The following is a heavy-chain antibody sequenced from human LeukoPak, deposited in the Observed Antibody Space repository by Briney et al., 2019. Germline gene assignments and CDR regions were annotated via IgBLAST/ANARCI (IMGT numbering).Heavy chain of an antibody. CDR3: AKGFGYSSSWCFDY. Sequence: GRSLRLSCAASGFTFSSYGMSWVRQAPGKGLEWVSAISGSGGSTYYADSVKGRFTISRDNSKNTLYLQMNSLRAEDTAVYYCAKGFGYSSSWCFDYWGQGTLVTVSS. CDR2: ISGSGGST. V-gene: IGHV3-23*01. J-gene: IGHJ4*02. CDR1: GFTFSSYG. D-gene: IGHD6-13*01.